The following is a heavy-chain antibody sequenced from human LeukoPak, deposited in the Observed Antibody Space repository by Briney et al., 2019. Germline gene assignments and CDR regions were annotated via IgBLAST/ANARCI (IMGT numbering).Heavy chain of an antibody. Sequence: PGGSLRLSCAASGFXFSSYWISWVRQVPGKGLEWVANIKQDGSEKYSVDSVKGRFTISRDNAKNSLYLQMNSLRVEDTAVYYCARENVVRGVFDYWGQGTLVTVSS. V-gene: IGHV3-7*05. CDR1: GFXFSSYW. J-gene: IGHJ4*02. D-gene: IGHD3-10*01. CDR3: ARENVVRGVFDY. CDR2: IKQDGSEK.